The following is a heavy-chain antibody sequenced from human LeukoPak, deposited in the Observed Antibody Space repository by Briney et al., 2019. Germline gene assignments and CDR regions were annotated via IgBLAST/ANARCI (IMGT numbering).Heavy chain of an antibody. CDR1: EFTFSSYS. D-gene: IGHD3-22*01. V-gene: IGHV3-48*01. Sequence: GGSLRLSCAASEFTFSSYSMNWVRQAPGKGLEWVSYITNSGNSKSYADSVKGRFAISRDNTKNSLYLQMNGLRAEDTAVYYCARTRSSGHLTFDYWGQGILVTVSS. J-gene: IGHJ4*02. CDR3: ARTRSSGHLTFDY. CDR2: ITNSGNSK.